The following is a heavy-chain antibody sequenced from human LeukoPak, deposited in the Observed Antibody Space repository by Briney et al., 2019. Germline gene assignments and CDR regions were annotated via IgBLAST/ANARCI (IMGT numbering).Heavy chain of an antibody. J-gene: IGHJ4*02. CDR2: INPSDSDT. Sequence: GESLKISCKGSGYIFTNYWIGWVRQMPGKGLEWMGIINPSDSDTKYSPSFQGQVTISADKSTSTAFLQWSSLKASDTAIYYCARRGSSGYYIIDYWGQGTLVTVSP. V-gene: IGHV5-51*01. CDR3: ARRGSSGYYIIDY. CDR1: GYIFTNYW. D-gene: IGHD3-22*01.